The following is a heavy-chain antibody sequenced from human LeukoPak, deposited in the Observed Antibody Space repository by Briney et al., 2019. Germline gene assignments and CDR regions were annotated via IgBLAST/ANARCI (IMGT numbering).Heavy chain of an antibody. Sequence: GGSLRLSCAASGFTFSSYGMPWVRQAPGKGLEWVAFLRYEGSNKYYAGSVKGRFTISRDNSKNTLYLQMNSLRAEDTAVYYCAKVSLPYCSGGSCNWFDPWGQGTLVTVSS. J-gene: IGHJ5*02. D-gene: IGHD2-15*01. CDR1: GFTFSSYG. CDR2: LRYEGSNK. V-gene: IGHV3-30*02. CDR3: AKVSLPYCSGGSCNWFDP.